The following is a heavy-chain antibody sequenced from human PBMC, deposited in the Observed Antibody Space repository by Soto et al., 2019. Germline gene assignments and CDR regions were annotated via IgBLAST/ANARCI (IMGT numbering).Heavy chain of an antibody. V-gene: IGHV3-9*01. Sequence: EVQLVESGGGLVQPGRSLRLSCAASGFTFDDYAMHWVRQAPGKGLEWVSGISWNSGSIGYADSVKGRFTISRDNAKNSLYLQMKSLRAEDTALYYCAKDYYGSGSNIFDYWGQGTLVTVSS. J-gene: IGHJ4*02. CDR3: AKDYYGSGSNIFDY. D-gene: IGHD3-10*01. CDR1: GFTFDDYA. CDR2: ISWNSGSI.